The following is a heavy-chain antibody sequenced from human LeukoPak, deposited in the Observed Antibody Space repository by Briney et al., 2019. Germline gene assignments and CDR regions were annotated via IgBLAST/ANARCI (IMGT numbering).Heavy chain of an antibody. J-gene: IGHJ3*02. Sequence: PGGSLRLSCAASGFNFSSYWMSWVRQAPGRGLEWVANIKKDGSEKYYGDSVKGRFTISRDNAKNSLYLQMNSLRVEDTAVYYCAKFTVNAFDIWGQGTMVTVSS. CDR1: GFNFSSYW. CDR2: IKKDGSEK. V-gene: IGHV3-7*05. D-gene: IGHD4-17*01. CDR3: AKFTVNAFDI.